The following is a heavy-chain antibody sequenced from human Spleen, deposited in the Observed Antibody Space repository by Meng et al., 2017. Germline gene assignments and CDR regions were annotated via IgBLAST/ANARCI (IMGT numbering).Heavy chain of an antibody. CDR3: ARNHSSTSADPFDY. CDR2: IYSGDSDT. CDR1: GYSFTSYW. D-gene: IGHD6-19*01. Sequence: GESLKISCQGSGYSFTSYWIGWVRQMPGKGLEWMGIIYSGDSDTRYSPSFQGQVTISADKSINTAYLQWSSLKAADNAMYYWARNHSSTSADPFDYWGQGTLVTVSS. V-gene: IGHV5-51*01. J-gene: IGHJ4*02.